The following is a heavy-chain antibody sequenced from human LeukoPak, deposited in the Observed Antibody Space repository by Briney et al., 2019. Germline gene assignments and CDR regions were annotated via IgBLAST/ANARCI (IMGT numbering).Heavy chain of an antibody. J-gene: IGHJ5*02. CDR2: IYQSGST. CDR1: GGSINSSNW. Sequence: PSETLPLTCAVSGGSINSSNWWSWVRRPPGKGLEWIGEIYQSGSTNYNPSLKSRVTISVDKSKNQFSLKLSSVTAADTAVYYCARHLPKIEADKDCGGDCYMVWFDPWGQGTLVTVSS. V-gene: IGHV4-4*02. CDR3: ARHLPKIEADKDCGGDCYMVWFDP. D-gene: IGHD2-21*01.